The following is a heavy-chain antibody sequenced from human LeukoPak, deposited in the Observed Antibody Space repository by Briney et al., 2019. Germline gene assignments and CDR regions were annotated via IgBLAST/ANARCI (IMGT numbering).Heavy chain of an antibody. V-gene: IGHV3-7*01. CDR2: IKQEGSEK. D-gene: IGHD6-19*01. J-gene: IGHJ3*02. CDR3: ARLIIAVDAFDI. Sequence: GGSLRLSCAASGFTFSSYWMSWVRQAPGKGLEWVANIKQEGSEKYYVDSVRGRFTISRDNAKNSLYLQMNSLRAEDTAVYYCARLIIAVDAFDIWGQGTMVTVSS. CDR1: GFTFSSYW.